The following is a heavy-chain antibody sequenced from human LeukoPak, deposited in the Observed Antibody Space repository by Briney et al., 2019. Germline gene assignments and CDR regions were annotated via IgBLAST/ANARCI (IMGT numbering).Heavy chain of an antibody. V-gene: IGHV1-2*02. J-gene: IGHJ4*02. Sequence: ASVKVSCKASGYTFTGYYLHWMRQAPGQGLEWMGWINPNSGVTNYAQKFQGGVTMTGDTSIYTASMELRSLRSDDTAVYYCTRVRPYCGGECFDYWGQGTLVTVSS. D-gene: IGHD2-21*01. CDR3: TRVRPYCGGECFDY. CDR1: GYTFTGYY. CDR2: INPNSGVT.